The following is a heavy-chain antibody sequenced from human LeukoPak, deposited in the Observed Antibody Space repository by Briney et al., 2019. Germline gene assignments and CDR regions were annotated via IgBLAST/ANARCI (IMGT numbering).Heavy chain of an antibody. D-gene: IGHD6-6*01. CDR3: ARDGARGYHAMDV. J-gene: IGHJ6*02. V-gene: IGHV1-46*02. CDR1: GYTFNIYY. Sequence: ASVKVSCKASGYTFNIYYLHWVRQAPGQGLEWMGMINPSGGSTIYAQNFQGRVTMTSDTSTSTVYMGLSSLRSEDTAVYYCARDGARGYHAMDVWGQGTTVTVSS. CDR2: INPSGGST.